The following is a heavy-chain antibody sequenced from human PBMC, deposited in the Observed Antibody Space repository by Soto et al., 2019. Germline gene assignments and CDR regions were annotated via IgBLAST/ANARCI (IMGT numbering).Heavy chain of an antibody. CDR2: ISSSSDTI. Sequence: PGGSLRLSCAASGFTFSNYNMDWVRQAPGKGLEWISYISSSSDTIYYADSVKGRFTISRDNAKNSLYLQMDSLRDEDAAVYYCARGNRYNYGVVTRAAFDIWGQGTMVTVSS. V-gene: IGHV3-48*02. CDR3: ARGNRYNYGVVTRAAFDI. D-gene: IGHD5-18*01. J-gene: IGHJ3*02. CDR1: GFTFSNYN.